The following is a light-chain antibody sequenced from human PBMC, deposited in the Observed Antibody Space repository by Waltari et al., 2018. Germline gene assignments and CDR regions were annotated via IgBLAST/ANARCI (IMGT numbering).Light chain of an antibody. CDR1: SSNIGSNP. Sequence: QSVPTPPPPPSGPPGQRLPLPCSGTSSNIGSNPVHWYQQLPGPAPNLLISSNIQPPSGVPDRLSGAKSGSSAALAISGLQSEDEAHYYCATWDDSLNGNVFGSGTKVIVL. CDR3: ATWDDSLNGNV. V-gene: IGLV1-44*01. CDR2: SNI. J-gene: IGLJ6*01.